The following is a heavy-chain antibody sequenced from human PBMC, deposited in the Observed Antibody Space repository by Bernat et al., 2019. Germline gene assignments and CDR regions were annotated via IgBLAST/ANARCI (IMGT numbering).Heavy chain of an antibody. CDR3: ARGPGQNWYFDL. V-gene: IGHV3-48*03. Sequence: EVQLVESGGGLVQPGGSLRLSCTASGFTLSIYEMNWVRQAPGKGVEWVSYISSSDNTVYYADSVKGRFTISRDNAKNSLYLKMNSLRVEDTAVYSCARGPGQNWYFDLWGRGTLVTVSS. D-gene: IGHD7-27*01. CDR2: ISSSDNTV. CDR1: GFTLSIYE. J-gene: IGHJ2*01.